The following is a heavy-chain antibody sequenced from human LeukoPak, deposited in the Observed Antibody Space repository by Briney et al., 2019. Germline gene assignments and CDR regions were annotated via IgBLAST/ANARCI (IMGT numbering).Heavy chain of an antibody. D-gene: IGHD3-22*01. Sequence: SETLSLTCSVSGVSISSNDWSWIRQPPGKGLEWIGYIYYSGSTNYNPSLKSRVTISVDTSKNQFSLKLSSVTAADTAVYYCARMYRQNYYDSSGYFQFDAFDIWGQGTMVTVSS. CDR2: IYYSGST. J-gene: IGHJ3*02. V-gene: IGHV4-59*01. CDR3: ARMYRQNYYDSSGYFQFDAFDI. CDR1: GVSISSND.